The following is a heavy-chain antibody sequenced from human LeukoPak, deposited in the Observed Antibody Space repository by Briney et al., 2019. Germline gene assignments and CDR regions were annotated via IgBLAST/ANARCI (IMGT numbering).Heavy chain of an antibody. CDR2: ITKSGTDM. D-gene: IGHD7-27*01. Sequence: PGGSLRLSCGASGLIFSDHYMSWFRQAPGRGLEWISYITKSGTDMEYADSVKGRFTISRDNAKNSLFLQMNSLRAEDTAVYFCGRGHWGIDYWGQGTLVTVSS. CDR3: GRGHWGIDY. V-gene: IGHV3-11*04. J-gene: IGHJ4*02. CDR1: GLIFSDHY.